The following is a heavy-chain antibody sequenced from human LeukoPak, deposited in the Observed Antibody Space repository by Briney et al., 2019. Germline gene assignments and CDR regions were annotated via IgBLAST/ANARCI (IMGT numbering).Heavy chain of an antibody. CDR3: AKDLLTYYYDSSGYY. V-gene: IGHV3-23*01. CDR1: GFTVSSNC. Sequence: PGGSLRLSCAASGFTVSSNCMSWVRQAPGKGLEWVSAISGSGGSTYYADSVKGRFTISRDNSKNTLYLQMNSLRAEDTAVYYCAKDLLTYYYDSSGYYWGQGTLVTVSS. D-gene: IGHD3-22*01. CDR2: ISGSGGST. J-gene: IGHJ4*02.